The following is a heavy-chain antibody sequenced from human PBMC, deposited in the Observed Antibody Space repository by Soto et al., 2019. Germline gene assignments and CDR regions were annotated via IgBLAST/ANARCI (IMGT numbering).Heavy chain of an antibody. V-gene: IGHV3-23*01. CDR2: IIASGATT. CDR1: GFTFGAYA. D-gene: IGHD2-21*02. Sequence: GGSVRLSCAASGFTFGAYAMNWVRQAPGKGLEWVSGIIASGATTYYADSVKGRFTISRDNSKNTLSLQMNSLRAEDTAVYYCAKEDIVVETTIPRNYYYYGMDVWGQGTMGTVSS. J-gene: IGHJ6*02. CDR3: AKEDIVVETTIPRNYYYYGMDV.